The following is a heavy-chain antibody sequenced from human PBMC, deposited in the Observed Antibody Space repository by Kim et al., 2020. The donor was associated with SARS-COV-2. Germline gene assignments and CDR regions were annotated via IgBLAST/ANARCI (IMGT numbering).Heavy chain of an antibody. V-gene: IGHV3-21*01. Sequence: IYYADSVKGRFTISRDNAKNSLYLQMNSLRAEDTAVYYCARDEGSGYYDYWGQGTLVTVSS. J-gene: IGHJ4*02. CDR2: I. D-gene: IGHD3-22*01. CDR3: ARDEGSGYYDY.